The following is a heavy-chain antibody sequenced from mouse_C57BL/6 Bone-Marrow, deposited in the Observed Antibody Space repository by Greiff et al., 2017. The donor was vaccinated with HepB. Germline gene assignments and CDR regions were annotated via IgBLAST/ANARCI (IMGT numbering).Heavy chain of an antibody. D-gene: IGHD2-2*01. CDR1: GYTFTDYY. J-gene: IGHJ4*01. Sequence: VKLVESGAELVRPGASVKLSCKASGYTFTDYYINWVKQRPGQGLEWIARIYPGSGNTYYNEKFKGKATLTAEKSSSTAYMQLSSLTSEDSAVYFCARSSMVTEAMDYWGQGTSVTVSS. V-gene: IGHV1-76*01. CDR3: ARSSMVTEAMDY. CDR2: IYPGSGNT.